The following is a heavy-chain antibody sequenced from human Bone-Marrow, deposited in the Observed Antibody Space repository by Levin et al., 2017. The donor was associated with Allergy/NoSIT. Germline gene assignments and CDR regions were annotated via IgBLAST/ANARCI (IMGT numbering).Heavy chain of an antibody. Sequence: AGGSLRLSCAASGFTFDDYTMHWVRQTPGKGLEWVSRINWDGSSIVYADSVKGRFTISRDNAKNSLFLHMNSLRAEDTAFYYCAKTFYSSSSSGYFDYWGRGTQVTVSS. CDR2: INWDGSSI. CDR3: AKTFYSSSSSGYFDY. V-gene: IGHV3-9*01. CDR1: GFTFDDYT. J-gene: IGHJ4*02. D-gene: IGHD6-6*01.